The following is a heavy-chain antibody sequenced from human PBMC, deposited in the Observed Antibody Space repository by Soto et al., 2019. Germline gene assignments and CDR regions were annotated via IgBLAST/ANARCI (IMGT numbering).Heavy chain of an antibody. CDR2: TYYRSKWYN. J-gene: IGHJ6*02. Sequence: SQTLSLTCAISGDSVSSNSAAWNWIRQSPSRGLEWLGRTYYRSKWYNDYAVSVKSRITINPDTSKNQFSLQLNSVTPEDTAVYYCARADSSGWHPYYYYGMDVWGQGTTVTVSS. V-gene: IGHV6-1*01. CDR1: GDSVSSNSAA. D-gene: IGHD6-19*01. CDR3: ARADSSGWHPYYYYGMDV.